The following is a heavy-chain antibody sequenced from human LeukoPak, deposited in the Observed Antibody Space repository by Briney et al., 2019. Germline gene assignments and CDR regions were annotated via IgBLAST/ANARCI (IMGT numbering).Heavy chain of an antibody. CDR3: ARGDDSSGWGAFDI. Sequence: GGSLRLSCAASGFTVTTYAMTWVRQAPGKGLEWASSIRGSGATTYYGDSVRGRFTISRDNAKNSVYLQMNSLRVEDTAVYYCARGDDSSGWGAFDIWGQGTMVTVSS. V-gene: IGHV3-21*06. D-gene: IGHD6-19*01. J-gene: IGHJ3*02. CDR2: IRGSGATT. CDR1: GFTVTTYA.